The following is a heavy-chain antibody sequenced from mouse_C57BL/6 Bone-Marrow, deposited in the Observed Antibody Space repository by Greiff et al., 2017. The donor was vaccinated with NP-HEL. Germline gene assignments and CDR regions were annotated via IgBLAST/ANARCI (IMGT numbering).Heavy chain of an antibody. CDR1: GYTFTSYG. V-gene: IGHV1-81*01. D-gene: IGHD2-4*01. Sequence: QVQLKESGAELARPGASVKLSCKASGYTFTSYGISWVKQRTGQGLEWIGEIYPRSGNTYYNEKFKGKATLTADKSSSTAYMELRSLTSEDSAVYFCARADDYGSFYAMDYWGQGTSVTVSS. J-gene: IGHJ4*01. CDR3: ARADDYGSFYAMDY. CDR2: IYPRSGNT.